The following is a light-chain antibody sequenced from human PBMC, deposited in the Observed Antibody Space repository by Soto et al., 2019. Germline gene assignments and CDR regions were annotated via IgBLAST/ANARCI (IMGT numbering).Light chain of an antibody. J-gene: IGKJ4*01. CDR2: DAS. V-gene: IGKV3-11*01. CDR1: QSVRSY. Sequence: EIVLTQSPATLSLSPGERATLSCRASQSVRSYLAWYQQKPGQAPRLLIYDASNRGTGIPARFSGSGSGTDFTLTISSLEPEDFAVYYCQQRSNWPPLLTFGGGTKVEIK. CDR3: QQRSNWPPLLT.